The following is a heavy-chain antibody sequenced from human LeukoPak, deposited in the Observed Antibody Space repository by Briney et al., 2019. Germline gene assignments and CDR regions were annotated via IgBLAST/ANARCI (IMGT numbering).Heavy chain of an antibody. Sequence: GGSLRLSCAASGFTFSSYWMGWVRQAPGKGLEWVANIKQDGSEIHHVDSVEGRFTISRENAKNSLYLQMNSLRVEDTAVYYCAKSVVTAIGAFDIWGQGTMVTVSS. D-gene: IGHD2-21*02. CDR1: GFTFSSYW. V-gene: IGHV3-7*01. CDR2: IKQDGSEI. CDR3: AKSVVTAIGAFDI. J-gene: IGHJ3*02.